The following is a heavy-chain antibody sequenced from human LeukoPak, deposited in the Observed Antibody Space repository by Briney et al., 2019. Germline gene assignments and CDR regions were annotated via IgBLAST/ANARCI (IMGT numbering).Heavy chain of an antibody. V-gene: IGHV3-48*02. CDR2: ISSSSTTR. CDR3: ARDPHIAAAGTIFDY. J-gene: IGHJ4*02. D-gene: IGHD6-13*01. CDR1: GFTFSSCS. Sequence: GGSLRLSCVVSGFTFSSCSMNWVRQAPGKGLEWVSYISSSSTTRYYADSVKGRFTISRDNAKNSLYLQMNSLRDDDSSVYYCARDPHIAAAGTIFDYWGQGTLVTVSS.